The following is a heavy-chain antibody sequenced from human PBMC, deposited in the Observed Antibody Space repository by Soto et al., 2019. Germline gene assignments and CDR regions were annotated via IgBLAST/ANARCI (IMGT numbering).Heavy chain of an antibody. Sequence: EVQLVESGGGLVQPWGSLRLSCAASGFTFSSYWMHWVRQAPVKWLVWVSRINSDGNSASYSDSVKGRFTISRDNAENTLYLQMHNLRAEDTAVYYCARRRPDSSSWSFDYWGQGTLVTVSS. CDR2: INSDGNSA. V-gene: IGHV3-74*01. CDR1: GFTFSSYW. J-gene: IGHJ4*02. D-gene: IGHD6-13*01. CDR3: ARRRPDSSSWSFDY.